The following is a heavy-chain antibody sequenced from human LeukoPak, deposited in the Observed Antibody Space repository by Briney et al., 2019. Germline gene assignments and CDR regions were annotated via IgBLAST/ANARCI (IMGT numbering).Heavy chain of an antibody. V-gene: IGHV3-73*01. J-gene: IGHJ4*02. CDR2: IRGKDNTYAT. CDR3: STPVTALTY. D-gene: IGHD4-17*01. CDR1: GFTFSASA. Sequence: GGSLRLSXAASGFTFSASAIHWVRQASGKGLEWVGRIRGKDNTYATDYAGSVKGRFTISRDDSKNTAYLQMNSLKTDDTAVYYCSTPVTALTYWGQGTLVTVSS.